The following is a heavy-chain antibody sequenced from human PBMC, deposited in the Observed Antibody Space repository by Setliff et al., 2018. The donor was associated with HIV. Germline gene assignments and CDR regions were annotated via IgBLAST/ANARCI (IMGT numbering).Heavy chain of an antibody. J-gene: IGHJ4*02. V-gene: IGHV3-23*01. CDR3: ARGRNGGLFTLLVVLDY. CDR2: ISGRGGAT. D-gene: IGHD2-2*01. CDR1: GFTFKNHV. Sequence: GGSLRLSCAASGFTFKNHVLTWVRQAPGKGLEWVSSISGRGGATYYADSVKGRFVISRDNSKNTVYLQMNRLRVEDTAVYYCARGRNGGLFTLLVVLDYWGQGTPVTVSS.